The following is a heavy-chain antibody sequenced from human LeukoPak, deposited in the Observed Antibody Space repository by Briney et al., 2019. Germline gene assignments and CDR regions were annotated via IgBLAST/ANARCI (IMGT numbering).Heavy chain of an antibody. CDR2: ISYDGSNK. V-gene: IGHV3-30-3*01. Sequence: GGSLRLSCAASGFTFSSYAMHWVRQAPGKGLEWVAIISYDGSNKYYADSVKGRFTISRDNSKNTLYLQMNSLRAEDTAVYYCARDPGGDSGYDESFDYWGQGTLVTVSS. CDR1: GFTFSSYA. D-gene: IGHD5-12*01. J-gene: IGHJ4*02. CDR3: ARDPGGDSGYDESFDY.